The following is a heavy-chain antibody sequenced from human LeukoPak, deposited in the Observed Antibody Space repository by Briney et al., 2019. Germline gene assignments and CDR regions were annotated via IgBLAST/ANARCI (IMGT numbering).Heavy chain of an antibody. CDR3: ARAPMIVVERPFDY. CDR2: INPNSGGT. D-gene: IGHD3-22*01. V-gene: IGHV1-2*02. J-gene: IGHJ4*02. Sequence: APVKVSCKASGYTFTGYYMHWVRQAPGQGLEWMGWINPNSGGTNYAQKFQGRVTMTRDTSISTAYMELSRLRSDDTAVYYCARAPMIVVERPFDYWGQGTLVTVSS. CDR1: GYTFTGYY.